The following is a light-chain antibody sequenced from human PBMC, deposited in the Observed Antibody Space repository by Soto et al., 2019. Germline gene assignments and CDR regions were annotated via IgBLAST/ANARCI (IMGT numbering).Light chain of an antibody. Sequence: EIVLTQSPATLSLSPGERATLSCRASQSVSSYSAWYQQKPGQAPRLLIYDASNRATGIPARFSGSGSGTDFTLTISSLEPEDFAVYYCQQRSNWPRGLTFGGGTKVEIK. CDR2: DAS. CDR3: QQRSNWPRGLT. J-gene: IGKJ4*01. CDR1: QSVSSY. V-gene: IGKV3-11*01.